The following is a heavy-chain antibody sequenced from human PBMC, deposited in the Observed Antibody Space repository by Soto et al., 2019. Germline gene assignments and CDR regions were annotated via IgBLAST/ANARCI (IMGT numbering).Heavy chain of an antibody. CDR3: AREIRVDSTFDP. J-gene: IGHJ5*02. V-gene: IGHV1-69*13. Sequence: ASVKVSFKASGGTFSSYAISWVRQAPGQGLEWMGGIIPILGTANYAQKFQGRVTITADESTSTAYMELSSLRSEDTAVYYCAREIRVDSTFDPWGQGTLVTVSS. CDR2: IIPILGTA. CDR1: GGTFSSYA. D-gene: IGHD3-9*01.